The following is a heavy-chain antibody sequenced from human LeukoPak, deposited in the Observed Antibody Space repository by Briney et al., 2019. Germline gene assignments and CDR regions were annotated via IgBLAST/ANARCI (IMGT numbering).Heavy chain of an antibody. J-gene: IGHJ4*02. CDR1: GYTFTGFY. Sequence: ASVKVSCKTSGYTFTGFYMHWVRQAPGQGLEWVGWINPNGGATRYAPKFHGRVTMTRDTSIRTSYMDLTSLTSDDTAIYYCTRDLTRGGDYWGQGTLVTVSS. CDR2: INPNGGAT. D-gene: IGHD3-3*01. V-gene: IGHV1-2*02. CDR3: TRDLTRGGDY.